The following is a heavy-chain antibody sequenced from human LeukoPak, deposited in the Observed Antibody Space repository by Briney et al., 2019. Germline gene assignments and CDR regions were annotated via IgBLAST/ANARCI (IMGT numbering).Heavy chain of an antibody. CDR1: GYTFTGNY. D-gene: IGHD2-8*01. CDR3: ARTFCNTNGCYDTFDI. J-gene: IGHJ3*02. CDR2: INLNNVDT. V-gene: IGHV1-2*02. Sequence: ASVQVSCKASGYTFTGNYMHWVRQAPGQGLEWMGWINLNNVDTHYAHKFRGRVTMTRDTSISTTYMELRGLRSDDTALYYCARTFCNTNGCYDTFDIWGQGTMVTVSS.